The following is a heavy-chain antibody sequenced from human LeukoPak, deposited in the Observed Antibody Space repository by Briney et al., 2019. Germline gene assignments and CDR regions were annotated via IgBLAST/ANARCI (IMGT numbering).Heavy chain of an antibody. CDR1: GGSFSGYY. J-gene: IGHJ6*02. V-gene: IGHV4-34*01. CDR3: ARGNSDSSGYYGGYYYYGMEV. CDR2: INHSGST. D-gene: IGHD3-22*01. Sequence: SETLCLTCAVYGGSFSGYYWSGIRQPPGKGLEWIGEINHSGSTNYNPSLKSRVTISVDTSKNQFSLKLSSVTAADTAVYYCARGNSDSSGYYGGYYYYGMEVWGQGTTVTASS.